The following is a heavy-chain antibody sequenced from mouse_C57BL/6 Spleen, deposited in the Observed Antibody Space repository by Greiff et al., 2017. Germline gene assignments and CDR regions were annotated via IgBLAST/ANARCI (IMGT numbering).Heavy chain of an antibody. Sequence: QVQLQQPGAELVRPGTSVKLSCKASGYTFTSYWMHWVKQRPGQGLEWIGVIDPSDSYTNYNQKFKGKATLTVDTSSSTAYMQLSSLTSEDSAVYYCARRYYSNYWYFDVWGTGTTVTVSS. CDR3: ARRYYSNYWYFDV. CDR1: GYTFTSYW. V-gene: IGHV1-59*01. CDR2: IDPSDSYT. J-gene: IGHJ1*03. D-gene: IGHD2-5*01.